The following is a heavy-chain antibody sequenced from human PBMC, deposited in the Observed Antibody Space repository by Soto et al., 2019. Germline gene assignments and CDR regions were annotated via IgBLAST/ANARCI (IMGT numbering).Heavy chain of an antibody. D-gene: IGHD5-12*01. CDR1: GFTFDDYA. CDR3: AKDTSGYVGMEV. CDR2: ISWNSGSI. J-gene: IGHJ6*02. V-gene: IGHV3-9*01. Sequence: EVQLVESGGGLVQPGRSLRLSCAASGFTFDDYAMHWVRQAPGKGLEWVSGISWNSGSIGYADSVKGRFTISRDNAKNSLYLQMNSLRAEDTALYYCAKDTSGYVGMEVWGQGTTVTVSS.